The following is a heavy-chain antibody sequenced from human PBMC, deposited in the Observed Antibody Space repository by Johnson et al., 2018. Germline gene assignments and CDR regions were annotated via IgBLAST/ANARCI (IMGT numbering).Heavy chain of an antibody. Sequence: EVQLLDSGGGLVKPGGSLRLSCAASGFSFNFYSMNWVRQAPGKGLEWVSAIGTSIKAKNYADSVKDRFTISRDNAKNLLYLQMSSLRAEDTGMYYWVRDVRDDDGDRYCQGWGPGTLVTGSS. D-gene: IGHD2-21*01. CDR2: IGTSIKAK. J-gene: IGHJ1*01. CDR3: VRDVRDDDGDRYCQG. V-gene: IGHV3-21*01. CDR1: GFSFNFYS.